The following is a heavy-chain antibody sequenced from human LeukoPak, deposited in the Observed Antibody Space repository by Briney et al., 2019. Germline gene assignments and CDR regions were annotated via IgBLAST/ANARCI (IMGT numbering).Heavy chain of an antibody. CDR1: GFTFSSYS. V-gene: IGHV3-21*01. CDR2: ISSSSSYI. CDR3: ARVIGWNAFDI. J-gene: IGHJ3*02. D-gene: IGHD1-1*01. Sequence: GGSLRLSCAASGFTFSSYSMNWVRQAPGKGLEWVSSISSSSSYIYYADSVKGRFTISRDKAKNSLYLQMNSLRAEDTAVYYCARVIGWNAFDIWGQGTMVTVSS.